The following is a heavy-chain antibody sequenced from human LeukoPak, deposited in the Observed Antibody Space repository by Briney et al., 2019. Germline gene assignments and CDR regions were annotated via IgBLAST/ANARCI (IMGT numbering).Heavy chain of an antibody. D-gene: IGHD3-16*01. V-gene: IGHV3-7*01. CDR3: ARRGSYQNWFDP. Sequence: PGGSLRLSCAASGFTFSSYSMNWVRQAPGKGLEGVANIEQDGSEKYYVDSVKGRFTISRDNAKNSLYLQMNSLRAEDTAVYYCARRGSYQNWFDPWGQGTLLTVSS. CDR2: IEQDGSEK. J-gene: IGHJ5*02. CDR1: GFTFSSYS.